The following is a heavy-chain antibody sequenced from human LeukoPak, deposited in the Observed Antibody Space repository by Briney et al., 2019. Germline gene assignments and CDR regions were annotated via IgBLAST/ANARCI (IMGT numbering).Heavy chain of an antibody. CDR1: GFTFSSYS. CDR2: ISSSGSII. CDR3: ARDLDYYATDQ. Sequence: PGGSLRLSCAASGFTFSSYSMNWVRQAPGEGLEWVSYISSSGSIIYYADSVEGRFTISRDNTKNSLYLQMNSLRADDTAIYYCARDLDYYATDQWGQGTLVTVSS. J-gene: IGHJ5*02. V-gene: IGHV3-48*04. D-gene: IGHD3/OR15-3a*01.